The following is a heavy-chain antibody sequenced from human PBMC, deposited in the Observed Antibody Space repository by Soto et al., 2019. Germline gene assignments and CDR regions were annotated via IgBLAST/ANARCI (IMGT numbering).Heavy chain of an antibody. CDR1: GFTFSDYA. V-gene: IGHV3-33*01. CDR2: IWHDGTNK. D-gene: IGHD5-12*01. Sequence: QEQLVESGGGVVQPGRSLRLSCVASGFTFSDYAMHWVRQAPGKGLEWVAVIWHDGTNKYYADSVKGRFTISRDNSKNTLYLQMNSLRAEDTAVYYCARPALLVSTFDYWGQGTVVTVSS. J-gene: IGHJ4*02. CDR3: ARPALLVSTFDY.